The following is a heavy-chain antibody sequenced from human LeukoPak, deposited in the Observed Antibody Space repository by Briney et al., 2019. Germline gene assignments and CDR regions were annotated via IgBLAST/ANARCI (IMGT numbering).Heavy chain of an antibody. CDR1: GFTVSSNY. CDR2: ISGNGLSA. J-gene: IGHJ4*02. CDR3: ATPQWFGELWGAFDD. V-gene: IGHV3-23*01. D-gene: IGHD3-10*01. Sequence: GGSLRLSCAASGFTVSSNYMSWVRQAPGRGLEWVSAISGNGLSAHYTDSVKGRFTISRDNSKNTLHLQMNSLRDEDTAVYYCATPQWFGELWGAFDDWGQGTLVTASS.